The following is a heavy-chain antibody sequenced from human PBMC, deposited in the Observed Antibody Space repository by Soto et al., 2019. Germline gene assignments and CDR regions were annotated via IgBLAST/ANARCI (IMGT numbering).Heavy chain of an antibody. Sequence: EVQLVESGGGLVQPGGSLRLSCAASGFTLSSYDIHWVRQATGEGLAWVSGIGSGGDTHYADSVKGRFIISREDGKNSLYLKINHLRVGDTAVYYCTRETPPAGMEVWGKGATVTVSS. CDR2: IGSGGDT. CDR3: TRETPPAGMEV. J-gene: IGHJ6*04. CDR1: GFTLSSYD. D-gene: IGHD6-19*01. V-gene: IGHV3-13*01.